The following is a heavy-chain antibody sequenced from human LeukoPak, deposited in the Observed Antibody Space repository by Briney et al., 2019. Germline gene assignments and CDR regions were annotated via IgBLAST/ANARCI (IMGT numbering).Heavy chain of an antibody. CDR1: GGSISSYY. V-gene: IGHV4-59*08. J-gene: IGHJ6*02. CDR3: AGAVAGTIPHYYYYGMDV. D-gene: IGHD6-19*01. Sequence: SETLSLTCTVSGGSISSYYWSWLRQPPGKGLEWLGYIYYSGSTNYNPSLKSRVTISVDTSKNQFSLKLSSVTAADTAVYYCAGAVAGTIPHYYYYGMDVWGQGTTVTVSS. CDR2: IYYSGST.